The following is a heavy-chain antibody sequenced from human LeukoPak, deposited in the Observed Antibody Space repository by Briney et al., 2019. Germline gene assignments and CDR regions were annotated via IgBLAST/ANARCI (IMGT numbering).Heavy chain of an antibody. V-gene: IGHV4-59*11. CDR2: IYYSGST. D-gene: IGHD4-17*01. Sequence: SETLSLTCSVSGGSISSHYWSWIRQPPGKGLEWIGYIYYSGSTKYNPSLKSRVTISVDTSKNQFSLKLSSVTAADTDVYYCARGGTTVTPGLLWFDPWGQGTLVTVSS. J-gene: IGHJ5*02. CDR1: GGSISSHY. CDR3: ARGGTTVTPGLLWFDP.